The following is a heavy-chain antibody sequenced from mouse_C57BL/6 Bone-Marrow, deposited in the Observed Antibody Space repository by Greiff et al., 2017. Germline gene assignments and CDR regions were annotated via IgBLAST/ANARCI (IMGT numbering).Heavy chain of an antibody. CDR2: MHPNGGSP. D-gene: IGHD2-4*01. J-gene: IGHJ4*01. CDR1: GYTFTNYW. V-gene: IGHV1-64*01. CDR3: GRTYDYDDYTMDY. Sequence: QVQLQQPGAELVKPGASVKLSCKASGYTFTNYWMHWVKQRPGQGLEWIGMMHPNGGSPDYNEKFKSEATLSVDKSSRTAYMELISLTSEDSAVYYYGRTYDYDDYTMDYWGQGTSVTVSS.